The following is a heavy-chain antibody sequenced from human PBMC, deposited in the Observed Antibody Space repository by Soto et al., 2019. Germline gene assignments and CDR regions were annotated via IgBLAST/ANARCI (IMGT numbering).Heavy chain of an antibody. Sequence: SETLSLTCSVSGDSISSLYWSWIRQPPGKGLEWIGYIYYSGSINYNPSLKSRVTISVDPSKNQFSLRLSSVTAADTAVYYCAKSLWDTSGWKTDYWGQGTLVPSPQ. CDR1: GDSISSLY. CDR3: AKSLWDTSGWKTDY. CDR2: IYYSGSI. D-gene: IGHD6-19*01. J-gene: IGHJ4*02. V-gene: IGHV4-59*01.